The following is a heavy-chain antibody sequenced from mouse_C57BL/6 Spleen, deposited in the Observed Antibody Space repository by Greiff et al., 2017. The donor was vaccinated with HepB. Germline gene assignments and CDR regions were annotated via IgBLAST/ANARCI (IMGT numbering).Heavy chain of an antibody. CDR2: IHPNSGST. Sequence: QVQLQQPGAELVKPGASVKLSCKASGYTFTSYWMHWVKQRPGQGLEWIGMIHPNSGSTNYNEKFKSKATLTVDKSSSTAYMQRSSLTSEDSAVYDCASGGYGGWLDYWGQGTTLTVSS. CDR3: ASGGYGGWLDY. CDR1: GYTFTSYW. J-gene: IGHJ2*01. V-gene: IGHV1-64*01. D-gene: IGHD2-3*01.